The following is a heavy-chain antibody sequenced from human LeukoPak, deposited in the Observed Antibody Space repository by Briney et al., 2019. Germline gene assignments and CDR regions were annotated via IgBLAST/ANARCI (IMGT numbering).Heavy chain of an antibody. D-gene: IGHD3-10*01. Sequence: GGSLRLSRAASGFTFSSYSMNWVRQAPGKGLEWVSSISSSSSYIYYADSVKGRFTISRDNAKNSLYLQMNSLRAEDTAVYYCARDSRDGSGSYYVDYWGQGTLVTVSS. CDR2: ISSSSSYI. J-gene: IGHJ4*02. V-gene: IGHV3-21*01. CDR3: ARDSRDGSGSYYVDY. CDR1: GFTFSSYS.